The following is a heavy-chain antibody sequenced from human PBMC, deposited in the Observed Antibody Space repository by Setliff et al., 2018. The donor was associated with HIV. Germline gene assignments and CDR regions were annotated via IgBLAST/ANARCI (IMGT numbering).Heavy chain of an antibody. CDR3: ARVGGVLTGTPHFDC. Sequence: SETLSLTCSVSGGPISNGNYYWIWIRQPAGKGLEWIGHISSSGSTSYNPSLKSRVTISVDTPNNQFSLSLNSVTAADTAVYYCARVGGVLTGTPHFDCWGQGILVTVSS. D-gene: IGHD3-9*01. V-gene: IGHV4-61*10. CDR1: GGPISNGNYY. J-gene: IGHJ4*02. CDR2: ISSSGST.